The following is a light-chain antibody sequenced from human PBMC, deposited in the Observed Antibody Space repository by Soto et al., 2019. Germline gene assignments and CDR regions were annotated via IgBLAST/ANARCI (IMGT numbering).Light chain of an antibody. CDR3: TSHTASSTGV. CDR2: EVS. CDR1: SSDVGYDNY. Sequence: QSVLTQPASVSGSPGQSITISCTGTSSDVGYDNYVSWFQQHPGKAPKLMIYEVSRRPSGVSNRFSGSKSANTASLTISGLQAEDEADYYCTSHTASSTGVFGGGTKLTVL. V-gene: IGLV2-14*01. J-gene: IGLJ3*02.